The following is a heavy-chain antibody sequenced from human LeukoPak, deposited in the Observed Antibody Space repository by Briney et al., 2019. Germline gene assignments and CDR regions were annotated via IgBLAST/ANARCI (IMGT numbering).Heavy chain of an antibody. J-gene: IGHJ4*02. CDR2: ISSSCSTI. Sequence: PGGSLRLSCAASGLIFSNAWMTWVRQATGKGLEWVSYISSSCSTIYYADSVKGRFTLSRDNAKKSLYLQMNSLRAEYTAVYYCARHLSGVTGYTYGRGIDYWGQGTLVTVSS. V-gene: IGHV3-48*04. D-gene: IGHD5-18*01. CDR1: GLIFSNAW. CDR3: ARHLSGVTGYTYGRGIDY.